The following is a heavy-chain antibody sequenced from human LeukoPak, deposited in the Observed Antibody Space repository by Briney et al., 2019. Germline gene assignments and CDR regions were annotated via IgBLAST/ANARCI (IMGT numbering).Heavy chain of an antibody. CDR1: GFTFSSYG. V-gene: IGHV3-30*03. J-gene: IGHJ4*02. CDR2: VSYDGTNK. CDR3: AQFAKGG. Sequence: PGGSLRLSCAASGFTFSSYGMHWVRQAPGKGLEWVAVVSYDGTNKYYADSVKGRFTISRDNSKNTLYLQMNSLKIEDTAVYYCAQFAKGGWGQGTLVTVSS. D-gene: IGHD2-21*01.